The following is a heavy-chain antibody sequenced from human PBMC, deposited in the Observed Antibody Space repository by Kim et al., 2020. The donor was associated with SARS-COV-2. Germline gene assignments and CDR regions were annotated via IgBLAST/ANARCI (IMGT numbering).Heavy chain of an antibody. J-gene: IGHJ6*02. D-gene: IGHD3-22*01. CDR1: GFTFSSYA. Sequence: GGSLRLSCAASGFTFSSYAMHWVRQAPGKGLEWVAVISYDGSNKYYADSVKGRFTISRDNSKNTLYLQMNSLRAEDTAVYYCARGDDQIPAGRDSSGYYSYYGMDVWGPGTTVTVSS. CDR2: ISYDGSNK. V-gene: IGHV3-30-3*01. CDR3: ARGDDQIPAGRDSSGYYSYYGMDV.